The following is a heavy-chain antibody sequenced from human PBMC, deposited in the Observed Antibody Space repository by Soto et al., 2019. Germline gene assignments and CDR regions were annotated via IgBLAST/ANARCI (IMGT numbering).Heavy chain of an antibody. CDR3: ARASGYGSVDYVNHDFDY. D-gene: IGHD3-10*01. J-gene: IGHJ4*02. Sequence: EAHLVESGGKLVQPGGSLRLSCGASGFTFSVYWMSWVRQAPGEGLEWVARIKFDVTGIQYADSVKGRFTISRDNAENSLYLQLNSLRAEDTAVYYCARASGYGSVDYVNHDFDYWGQGTMVTVTS. CDR1: GFTFSVYW. CDR2: IKFDVTGI. V-gene: IGHV3-7*01.